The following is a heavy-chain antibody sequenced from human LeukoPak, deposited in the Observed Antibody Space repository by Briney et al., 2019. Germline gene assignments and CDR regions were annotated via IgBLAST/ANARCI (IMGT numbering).Heavy chain of an antibody. J-gene: IGHJ4*02. V-gene: IGHV3-64*04. CDR3: ARDSGSYLQPTDY. CDR1: GFTFNSYA. CDR2: ISSNGGST. D-gene: IGHD1-26*01. Sequence: GGSLRLSCSASGFTFNSYAMHWVRQAPGKGLEYVSAISSNGGSTYYADSVKGRFTISRDNSKNTLYLQVDSLRAEDTAVYHCARDSGSYLQPTDYWGQGTLVTVSS.